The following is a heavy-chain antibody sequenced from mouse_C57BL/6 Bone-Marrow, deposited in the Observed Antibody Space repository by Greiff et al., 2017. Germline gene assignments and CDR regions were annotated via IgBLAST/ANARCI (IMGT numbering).Heavy chain of an antibody. CDR2: IYPRGGNT. CDR1: GYTFPSYG. V-gene: IGHV1-81*01. CDR3: ARETCFDY. J-gene: IGHJ2*01. Sequence: VQLQQSGADLARPGASVKLSCKASGYTFPSYGLSWVKQRPGKGLEWIGEIYPRGGNTYYNEKFKGKAPLTADKSSSTAYLELRSLTSEDSAVYFCARETCFDYWGQGTTLTVSS.